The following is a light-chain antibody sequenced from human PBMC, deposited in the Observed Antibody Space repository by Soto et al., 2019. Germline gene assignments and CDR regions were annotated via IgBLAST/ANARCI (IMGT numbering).Light chain of an antibody. J-gene: IGLJ7*01. V-gene: IGLV1-40*01. Sequence: QSVLTQPPSVSGAPGQRVTISCTGSSSNIGAGFDVHWYHQIAGTAPKLLIYGNSNRPSGVPDRFSGSKSGTSASLAISGLQSEDEADYYCAVWDDSLNGAVFGGGTQLTVL. CDR2: GNS. CDR3: AVWDDSLNGAV. CDR1: SSNIGAGFD.